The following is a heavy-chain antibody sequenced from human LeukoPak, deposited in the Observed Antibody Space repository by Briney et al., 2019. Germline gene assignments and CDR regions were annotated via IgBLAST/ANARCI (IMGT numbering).Heavy chain of an antibody. CDR1: GGTFSSYA. V-gene: IGHV1-69*04. J-gene: IGHJ4*02. Sequence: GSSVKVSCKASGGTFSSYAISWVRQAPGQGLEWMGRIIPILGIANYAQKFQGRVTITADKSTSTAYMELSSLRSEDTAVYYCARDLRDDYGGNYYWGQGTLVTVSS. CDR2: IIPILGIA. D-gene: IGHD4-23*01. CDR3: ARDLRDDYGGNYY.